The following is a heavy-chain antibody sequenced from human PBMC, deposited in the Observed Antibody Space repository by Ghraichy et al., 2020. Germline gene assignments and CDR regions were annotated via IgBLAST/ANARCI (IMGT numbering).Heavy chain of an antibody. CDR2: ISWNSGSI. J-gene: IGHJ6*02. D-gene: IGHD1-26*01. CDR3: AKVSGSYSHYGMDV. V-gene: IGHV3-9*01. Sequence: LSLTCAASGFTFDDYAMHWVRQAPGKGLEWVSGISWNSGSIGYADSVKGRFTISRDNAKNSLYLQMNSLRAEDTALYYCAKVSGSYSHYGMDVWGQGTTVTVSS. CDR1: GFTFDDYA.